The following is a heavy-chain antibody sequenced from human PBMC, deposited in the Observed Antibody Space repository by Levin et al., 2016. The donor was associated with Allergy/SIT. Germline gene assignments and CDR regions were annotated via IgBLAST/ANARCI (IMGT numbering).Heavy chain of an antibody. V-gene: IGHV4-34*01. CDR3: ARGGKWQLVFRSPNFDY. J-gene: IGHJ4*02. Sequence: GSLRLSCAVYGGSFSGYYWSWIRQPPGKGLEWIGEINHSGSTNYNPSLKSRVTISVDTSKNQFSLKLSSVTAADTAVYYCARGGKWQLVFRSPNFDYWGQGTLVTVSS. D-gene: IGHD6-6*01. CDR1: GGSFSGYY. CDR2: INHSGST.